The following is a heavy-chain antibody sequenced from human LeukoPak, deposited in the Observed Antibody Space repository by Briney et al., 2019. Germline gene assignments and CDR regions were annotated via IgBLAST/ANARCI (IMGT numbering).Heavy chain of an antibody. CDR1: GFTFSSYW. CDR2: IKQDGSEK. Sequence: GGSLRLSCAASGFTFSSYWMSWVRQAPGKGLEWVANIKQDGSEKCYVDSVKGRFTISRDNAKNSLYLQMNSLRAEDTAVYYCARATLGYCSSTSCYTGYFDYWGQGTLVTVSS. J-gene: IGHJ4*02. CDR3: ARATLGYCSSTSCYTGYFDY. V-gene: IGHV3-7*01. D-gene: IGHD2-2*02.